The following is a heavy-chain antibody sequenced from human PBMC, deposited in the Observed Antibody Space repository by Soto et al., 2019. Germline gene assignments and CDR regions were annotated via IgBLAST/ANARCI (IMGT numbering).Heavy chain of an antibody. Sequence: QVQLQESRPGLVKPSQTLSLTCTVSGGSISSGGYYRNWIRQHPGKGLQWIGDIYYIGSTYYNPSRKSRVTISLDTSKNQFSLKLSSVAAADTAVYYCARSVFPWGQGTLVTVSS. CDR3: ARSVFP. CDR2: IYYIGST. CDR1: GGSISSGGYY. J-gene: IGHJ5*02. V-gene: IGHV4-31*03.